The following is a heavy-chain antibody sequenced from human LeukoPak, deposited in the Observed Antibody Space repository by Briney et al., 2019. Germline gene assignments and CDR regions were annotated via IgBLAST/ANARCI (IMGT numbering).Heavy chain of an antibody. CDR3: ARDLTIFGVGKTPDYYYYYYMDV. J-gene: IGHJ6*03. Sequence: PSETLSLTCAVSGGSISSGGYSWSWIRQPPGKGLEWIGYIYHSGSTYYNPSLKSRVTISVDTSKNQFSLKLSSVTAADTAVYYCARDLTIFGVGKTPDYYYYYYMDVWGKGTTVTVSS. CDR1: GGSISSGGYS. CDR2: IYHSGST. V-gene: IGHV4-30-2*01. D-gene: IGHD3-3*01.